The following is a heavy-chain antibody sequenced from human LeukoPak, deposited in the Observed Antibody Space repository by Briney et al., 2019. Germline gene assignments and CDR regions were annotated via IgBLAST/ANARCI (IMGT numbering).Heavy chain of an antibody. CDR1: GGSFSSYY. CDR2: INHSGTT. J-gene: IGHJ5*02. Sequence: SETLSLTCAVYGGSFSSYYWSWIRQSLGKGLEWIGEINHSGTTKYNPSLKSRVTISVDTPQNQFSLRHSSVTAADTAVYYCTRNNWFDPWGQGTLVTVSS. V-gene: IGHV4-34*01. CDR3: TRNNWFDP.